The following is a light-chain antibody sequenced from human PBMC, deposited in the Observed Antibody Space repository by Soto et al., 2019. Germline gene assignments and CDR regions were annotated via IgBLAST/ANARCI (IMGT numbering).Light chain of an antibody. J-gene: IGKJ1*01. CDR3: QEYNNYWT. CDR2: TAS. Sequence: DIQMTQSPSTLFASVGDTVTITCRASQTISRWLAWYQQKPGKAPRLLIYTASTLESGVPSRFSASGSGTEFTLTISSLHPDDFATYYCQEYNNYWTFGQGTKVEVK. V-gene: IGKV1-5*01. CDR1: QTISRW.